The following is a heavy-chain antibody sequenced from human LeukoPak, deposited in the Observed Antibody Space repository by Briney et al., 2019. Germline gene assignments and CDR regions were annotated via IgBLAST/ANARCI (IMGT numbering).Heavy chain of an antibody. V-gene: IGHV1-18*01. J-gene: IGHJ6*02. CDR3: ARDLVRGRRKWENNGMDV. CDR2: IIAYNGNT. Sequence: EASVKVSCKASGYTFTNYGISWVRQAPGQGLEWMGYIIAYNGNTNYAQNFQGRVTMTTDTSTSTAYMELRSLRSDDTAVYYCARDLVRGRRKWENNGMDVWGQGTTVTVSS. D-gene: IGHD1-26*01. CDR1: GYTFTNYG.